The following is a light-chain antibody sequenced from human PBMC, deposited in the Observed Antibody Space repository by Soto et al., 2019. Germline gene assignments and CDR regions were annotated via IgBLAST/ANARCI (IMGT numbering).Light chain of an antibody. CDR1: SSDIGGYNY. CDR3: SSYTSTSTLYV. Sequence: QSALTQPASVSGSPGQSITISCTGTSSDIGGYNYVSWYQQHPGKVPKLIIYDVSNRPSGVSNRFSGSESGNAASLTISGLQAEDEADYYCSSYTSTSTLYVFGTGTKVTVL. CDR2: DVS. V-gene: IGLV2-14*03. J-gene: IGLJ1*01.